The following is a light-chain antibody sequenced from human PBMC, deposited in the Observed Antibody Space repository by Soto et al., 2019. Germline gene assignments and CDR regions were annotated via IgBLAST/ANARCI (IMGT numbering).Light chain of an antibody. J-gene: IGKJ1*01. V-gene: IGKV3-20*01. Sequence: EIVLTQSPGTLSLSPGERATLSCRASQSVSSSYLAWYQQKPGQAPRLLIYGVSSRATGIPDRFSGRGSGTDFTLTLSRLEPEDFAVYYCQQYGNSPQTFGQGTKVEIK. CDR3: QQYGNSPQT. CDR2: GVS. CDR1: QSVSSSY.